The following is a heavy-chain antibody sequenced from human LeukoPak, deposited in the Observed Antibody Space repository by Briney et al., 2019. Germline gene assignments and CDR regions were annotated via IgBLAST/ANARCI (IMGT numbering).Heavy chain of an antibody. CDR1: GYSSTNSW. Sequence: GESLKISCKGSGYSSTNSWISWVRQMPGKGLERMGRIDPSDSYTNYSPSFEGHVTISADKSISTAYLQWSSLKASDTAMYYCARHDSGGDISPYWGQGTLVTVSS. CDR2: IDPSDSYT. V-gene: IGHV5-10-1*01. CDR3: ARHDSGGDISPY. J-gene: IGHJ4*02. D-gene: IGHD3-9*01.